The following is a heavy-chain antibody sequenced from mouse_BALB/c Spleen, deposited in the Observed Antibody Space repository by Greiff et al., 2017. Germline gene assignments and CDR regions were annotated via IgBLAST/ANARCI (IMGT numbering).Heavy chain of an antibody. CDR2: IYPGNGDT. CDR1: GYTFTSYN. Sequence: QPGAELVKPGASVKMSCKASGYTFTSYNMHWVKQTPGQGLEWIGAIYPGNGDTSYNQKFKGKATLTADKSSSTAYMQLSSLTSEDSAVYYCARGDYGSSYDWYFDVWGAGTTVTVSS. J-gene: IGHJ1*01. CDR3: ARGDYGSSYDWYFDV. D-gene: IGHD1-1*01. V-gene: IGHV1-12*01.